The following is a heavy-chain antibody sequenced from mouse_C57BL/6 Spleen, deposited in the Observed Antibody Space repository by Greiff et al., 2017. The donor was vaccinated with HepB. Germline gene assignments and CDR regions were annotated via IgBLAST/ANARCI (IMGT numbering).Heavy chain of an antibody. CDR3: ARGDYDDGQFAY. D-gene: IGHD2-4*01. Sequence: QVQLQQPGAELVKPGASVKLSCKASGYTFTSYWMHWVKQRPGQGLEWIGMIHPNSGSTNYNEKFKSKATLTVDKSSSTAYMQLSSLTSEDSAVYYCARGDYDDGQFAYWGQGTLVTVSA. CDR1: GYTFTSYW. J-gene: IGHJ3*01. CDR2: IHPNSGST. V-gene: IGHV1-64*01.